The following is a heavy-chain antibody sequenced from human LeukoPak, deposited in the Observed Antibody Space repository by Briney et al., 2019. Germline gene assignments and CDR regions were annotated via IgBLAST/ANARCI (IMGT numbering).Heavy chain of an antibody. CDR3: AKEAGYCSSTSCQDWFDP. CDR1: GFTVSSNY. D-gene: IGHD2-2*01. J-gene: IGHJ5*02. V-gene: IGHV3-66*01. Sequence: GGSLRLSCAASGFTVSSNYMSWVRQAPGKGLEWVSVIYSGGSTYYADSVKGRFTISRDNSKNTLYLQMNSLRAEDTAVYYCAKEAGYCSSTSCQDWFDPWGQGTLVTASS. CDR2: IYSGGST.